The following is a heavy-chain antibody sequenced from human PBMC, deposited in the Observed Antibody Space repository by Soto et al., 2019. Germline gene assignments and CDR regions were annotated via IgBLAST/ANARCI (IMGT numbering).Heavy chain of an antibody. CDR2: IDWDDDK. D-gene: IGHD7-27*01. Sequence: SGPTLVNPTQTLTLTCTFSGFSLSTSGMCVSWIGQPPGKALEWLALIDWDDDKYYSTSLKTRLTISKDTSKNQVVLTMTNMDPVDTATYYCARIRGWGGDYYYGMDVWGQGTTVTVSS. CDR1: GFSLSTSGMC. CDR3: ARIRGWGGDYYYGMDV. J-gene: IGHJ6*02. V-gene: IGHV2-70*01.